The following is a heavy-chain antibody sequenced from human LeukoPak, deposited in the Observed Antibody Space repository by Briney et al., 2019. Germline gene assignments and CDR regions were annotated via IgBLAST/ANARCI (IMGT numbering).Heavy chain of an antibody. D-gene: IGHD6-19*01. CDR3: IRGRIAVAGPFDY. CDR1: GFTFGDYA. CDR2: IRSKAYGGTT. Sequence: GGSLRLSCTASGFTFGDYAMSWVRQAPGKGLEWVGFIRSKAYGGTTEYAASVKGRFTISRDDSKSIAYLQMNSLKTEDTAVYYCIRGRIAVAGPFDYWGQGTLVTVSS. J-gene: IGHJ4*02. V-gene: IGHV3-49*04.